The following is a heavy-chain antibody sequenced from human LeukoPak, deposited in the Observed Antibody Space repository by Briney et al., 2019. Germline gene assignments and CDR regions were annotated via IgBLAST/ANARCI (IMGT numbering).Heavy chain of an antibody. J-gene: IGHJ4*02. CDR1: GFTFSSYG. D-gene: IGHD6-19*01. CDR2: LSGSGGTT. Sequence: GGSLRLSCAASGFTFSSYGMSRVRQAPGKGLEWVSSLSGSGGTTFHADSVKGRFTISRDNSKNTLYLQMNSLRGEDTAVYYCAKTFSSGWYALDYWGQGTLVTVSS. V-gene: IGHV3-23*01. CDR3: AKTFSSGWYALDY.